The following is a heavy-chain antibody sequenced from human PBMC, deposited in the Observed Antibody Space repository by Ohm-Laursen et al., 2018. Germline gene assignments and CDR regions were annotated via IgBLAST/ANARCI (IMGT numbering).Heavy chain of an antibody. J-gene: IGHJ4*02. CDR3: ARQESSGWYPDY. D-gene: IGHD6-19*01. Sequence: VTLSLTWSVSGGSISSYYWTWIRQPPGKGLEWIGYIYYSGSTNYNPSLKSRVTISVDTSKNQFSLKLSSVTAADTAVYYCARQESSGWYPDYWGQGTLVTVSS. CDR1: GGSISSYY. CDR2: IYYSGST. V-gene: IGHV4-59*08.